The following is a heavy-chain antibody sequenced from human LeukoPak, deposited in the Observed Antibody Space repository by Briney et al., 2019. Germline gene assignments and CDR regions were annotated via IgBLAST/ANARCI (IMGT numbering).Heavy chain of an antibody. V-gene: IGHV4-38-2*02. Sequence: PSETLSLTCTVSGYSISSGYYWGWIRQPPGKGLEWIGSIYHSGSTYYNPSLKSRVTISVDTSKNHFSLKLSSVTAADTAVYYCARGSHASYEFDYWGQGTLVTVSS. J-gene: IGHJ4*02. D-gene: IGHD1-26*01. CDR2: IYHSGST. CDR3: ARGSHASYEFDY. CDR1: GYSISSGYY.